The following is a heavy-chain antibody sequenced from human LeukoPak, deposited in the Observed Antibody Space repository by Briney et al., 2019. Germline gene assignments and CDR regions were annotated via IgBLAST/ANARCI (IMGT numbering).Heavy chain of an antibody. D-gene: IGHD6-19*01. Sequence: VASVKVCCKVFGYTLTELSMHWVRQAPGKGLEWMGGFDLEDGETIYAQKFQGRVTMTEDTSTDTAYMELSSLRSEDTAVYYCATGVAGTVDYYYYYMDVWGKGTTVTVSS. CDR2: FDLEDGET. CDR3: ATGVAGTVDYYYYYMDV. V-gene: IGHV1-24*01. J-gene: IGHJ6*03. CDR1: GYTLTELS.